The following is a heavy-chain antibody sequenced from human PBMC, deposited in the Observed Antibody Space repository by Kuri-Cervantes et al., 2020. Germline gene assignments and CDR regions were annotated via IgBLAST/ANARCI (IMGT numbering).Heavy chain of an antibody. CDR2: LSGSGGTT. CDR1: DFTFSTYA. CDR3: ARDYCSSTSCPYGSGSTLDY. D-gene: IGHD2-2*01. J-gene: IGHJ4*02. V-gene: IGHV3-23*01. Sequence: GESLKISCAASDFTFSTYAMSWVRQAPGKGLELVSTLSGSGGTTYYADSVKGRFTISRDNSKNTLYLQMNSLRAEDTAVYYCARDYCSSTSCPYGSGSTLDYWGQGTLVTVSS.